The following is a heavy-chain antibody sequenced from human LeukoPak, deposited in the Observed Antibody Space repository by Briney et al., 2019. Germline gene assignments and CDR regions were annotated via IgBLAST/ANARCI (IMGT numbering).Heavy chain of an antibody. CDR2: IIAGTGIT. D-gene: IGHD3-10*01. CDR3: ARTSGSGSFYTN. CDR1: GYNFTTYA. Sequence: ASVKVSCKASGYNFTTYAIHWARQAPGQRLEWMGWIIAGTGITQYPQKFQGRVTFTRDTSANAAYMEVSSLRSEDTALYFCARTSGSGSFYTNWGQGTLVTVSS. V-gene: IGHV1-3*01. J-gene: IGHJ4*02.